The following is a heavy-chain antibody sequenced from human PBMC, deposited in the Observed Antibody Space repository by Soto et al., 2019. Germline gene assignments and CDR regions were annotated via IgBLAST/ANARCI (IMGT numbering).Heavy chain of an antibody. Sequence: SVKVSCKASGCTFSSYAISWVRQAPGQGLEWMGGIIPIFGTANYAQKFQGRVTITRDTSASTAYMELSSLRSEDTAVYYCARARVFKHWFDPWGQGTLVTVSS. D-gene: IGHD6-13*01. CDR1: GCTFSSYA. CDR3: ARARVFKHWFDP. J-gene: IGHJ5*02. V-gene: IGHV1-69*05. CDR2: IIPIFGTA.